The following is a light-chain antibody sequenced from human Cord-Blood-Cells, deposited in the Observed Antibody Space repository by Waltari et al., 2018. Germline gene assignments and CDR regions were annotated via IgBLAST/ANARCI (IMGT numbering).Light chain of an antibody. CDR1: QSVLYSSNNKNY. J-gene: IGKJ1*01. V-gene: IGKV4-1*01. Sequence: DIVLTQSPDSLAVSLGERATINCKSSQSVLYSSNNKNYFAWYPQKPGQPPKLLIYWASTRESGVPYRCSGSGSGTDFTLTISSRQAEDVAVYYCQQYYSTPTFGQGTKVEIK. CDR3: QQYYSTPT. CDR2: WAS.